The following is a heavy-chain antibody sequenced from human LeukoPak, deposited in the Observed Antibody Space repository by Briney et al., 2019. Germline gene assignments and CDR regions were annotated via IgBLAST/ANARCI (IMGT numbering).Heavy chain of an antibody. D-gene: IGHD3-10*01. CDR2: INPNSGGT. J-gene: IGHJ4*02. V-gene: IGHV1-18*01. CDR3: ARDPRYYGSGSKSLPDY. CDR1: GGTFSSYA. Sequence: ASVKVSCKASGGTFSSYAISWVRQAPGQGLEWMGGINPNSGGTNYAQKLQGRVTMTTDTSTSTAYMELRSLRSDDTAVYYCARDPRYYGSGSKSLPDYWGQGTLVTVSS.